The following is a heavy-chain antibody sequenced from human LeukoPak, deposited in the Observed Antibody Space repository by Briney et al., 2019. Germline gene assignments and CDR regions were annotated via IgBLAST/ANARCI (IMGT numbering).Heavy chain of an antibody. CDR3: ARDEAYYDSSGHDAFDI. V-gene: IGHV1-18*01. J-gene: IGHJ3*02. Sequence: ASVKVSCKASGYTFTSYGISWVRQAPGQGLEWMGWISAYNGNTNYAQKLQGRVTMTTDTSTCTAYMELRSLRSDDTAVYYCARDEAYYDSSGHDAFDIWGQGTMVTVSS. CDR1: GYTFTSYG. D-gene: IGHD3-22*01. CDR2: ISAYNGNT.